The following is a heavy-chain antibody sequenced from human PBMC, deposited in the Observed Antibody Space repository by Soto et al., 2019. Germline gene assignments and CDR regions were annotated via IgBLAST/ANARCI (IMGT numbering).Heavy chain of an antibody. CDR2: ISGSGGST. D-gene: IGHD6-13*01. Sequence: EVELLESGGGSVQPWGSLRLSCAASGFTFNSYAMTWVRQAPGKGLEWVSTISGSGGSTYYAGSVKGRFTISRDNSKNTLYLQMNSLRAEDTAIYYCAKDQRDGSSWYSLDYWGQGTLVTVSS. CDR3: AKDQRDGSSWYSLDY. V-gene: IGHV3-23*01. J-gene: IGHJ4*02. CDR1: GFTFNSYA.